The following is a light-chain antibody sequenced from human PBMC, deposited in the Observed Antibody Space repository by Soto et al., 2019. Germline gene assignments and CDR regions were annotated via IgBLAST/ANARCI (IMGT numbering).Light chain of an antibody. Sequence: EIVLTQSPGTLSLSPGERATLSYRASQSITSSYLAWYQQKPGQAPRLLISGTISRATGIPDRFSGSGSGTDFTLTISRLEPEDFAVYYCQQYGSPLWTFGQGTKVDIK. CDR3: QQYGSPLWT. CDR1: QSITSSY. J-gene: IGKJ1*01. CDR2: GTI. V-gene: IGKV3-20*01.